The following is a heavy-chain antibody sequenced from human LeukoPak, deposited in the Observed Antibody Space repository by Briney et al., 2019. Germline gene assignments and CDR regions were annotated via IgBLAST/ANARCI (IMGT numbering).Heavy chain of an antibody. CDR3: ARNPPGDTAMAVDF. J-gene: IGHJ4*02. Sequence: PGGSLRLSCAASGFTFSSYGMHWVRQTPGKGLEWVAVIWYDGSNKYYADSVKGRFTISRDNSKNTLYLQMNSLTAEDTAVYYCARNPPGDTAMAVDFWGQGTLVTVSS. V-gene: IGHV3-33*01. CDR2: IWYDGSNK. CDR1: GFTFSSYG. D-gene: IGHD5-18*01.